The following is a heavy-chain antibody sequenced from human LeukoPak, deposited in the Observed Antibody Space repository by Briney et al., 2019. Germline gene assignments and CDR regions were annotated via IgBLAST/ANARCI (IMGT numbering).Heavy chain of an antibody. CDR1: GFTFSSYG. D-gene: IGHD2-2*01. CDR2: IWYDGSNK. J-gene: IGHJ4*02. Sequence: GGSLRLSCAASGFTFSSYGMHWVRQAPGKGLEWVAVIWYDGSNKYYADSVKGRFTISRDNSKNTLYLQMNSLRAEDTAVYYCARGGVVPAATGLGDYWGQGTLVTVSS. V-gene: IGHV3-33*01. CDR3: ARGGVVPAATGLGDY.